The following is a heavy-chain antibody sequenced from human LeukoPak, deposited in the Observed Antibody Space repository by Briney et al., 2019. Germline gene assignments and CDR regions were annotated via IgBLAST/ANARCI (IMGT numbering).Heavy chain of an antibody. CDR3: ARVGYSGWNLEY. J-gene: IGHJ4*02. D-gene: IGHD5-12*01. Sequence: PGGSLRLSCAASGFTFRSYWMSWVRQAPGKGLEWVANINQAGSVQYYVDSVKGRFTISRDDAKSSLYVQMNSLREEYTGVYYCARVGYSGWNLEYWGQGTLVTVSS. V-gene: IGHV3-7*01. CDR2: INQAGSVQ. CDR1: GFTFRSYW.